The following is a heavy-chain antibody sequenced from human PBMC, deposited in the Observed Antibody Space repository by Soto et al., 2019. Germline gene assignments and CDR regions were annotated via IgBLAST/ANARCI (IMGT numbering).Heavy chain of an antibody. Sequence: GASVKVSCKASGGTFSSYAISWVRQAPGQGLEWMGGILPIFGTANYAQKFQGRVTITADESTSTAYMELSSLRPEDTAVYYCARSVSFRYQLLKRGMDLWGQGTKVTVSS. CDR1: GGTFSSYA. V-gene: IGHV1-69*13. D-gene: IGHD2-2*01. CDR2: ILPIFGTA. J-gene: IGHJ6*02. CDR3: ARSVSFRYQLLKRGMDL.